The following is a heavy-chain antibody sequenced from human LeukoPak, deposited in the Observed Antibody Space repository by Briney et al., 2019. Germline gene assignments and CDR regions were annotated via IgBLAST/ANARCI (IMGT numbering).Heavy chain of an antibody. D-gene: IGHD3-10*01. CDR3: ARDRGTIVRGIIIGY. CDR2: IYRGDGT. Sequence: PGGSLRLSCTVSGFTVSSNSMSWVRQAPGKGLEWVSIIYRGDGTYYADSVKGRFTISRDSSKNTLYLQMNSLRAEDTAVYYCARDRGTIVRGIIIGYWGQGTLVTVSS. J-gene: IGHJ4*02. V-gene: IGHV3-53*01. CDR1: GFTVSSNS.